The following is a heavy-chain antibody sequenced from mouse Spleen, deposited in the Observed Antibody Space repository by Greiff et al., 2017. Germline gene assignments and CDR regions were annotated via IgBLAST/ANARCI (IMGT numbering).Heavy chain of an antibody. V-gene: IGHV1-18*01. CDR1: GYTFTDYN. D-gene: IGHD2-14*01. CDR2: INPNNGGT. Sequence: EVKLQESGPELVKPGASVKIPCKASGYTFTDYNMDWVKQSHGKSLEWIGDINPNNGGTIYNQKFKGKATLTVDKSSSTAYMELRSLTSEDTAVYYCARNEAGVRDAMDYWGQGTSVTVSS. J-gene: IGHJ4*01. CDR3: ARNEAGVRDAMDY.